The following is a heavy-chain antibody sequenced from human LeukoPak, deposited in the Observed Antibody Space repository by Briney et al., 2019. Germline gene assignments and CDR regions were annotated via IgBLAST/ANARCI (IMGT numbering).Heavy chain of an antibody. J-gene: IGHJ4*02. V-gene: IGHV3-30*03. CDR1: GFTFRSYG. CDR3: ASVYGSGRLDY. CDR2: ISYDGSNK. D-gene: IGHD3-10*01. Sequence: GGSLRLSCAASGFTFRSYGMHWVRQAPGKGLEWVAVISYDGSNKYYADSVKGRFTISRDNSKNTLYLQMNSLRAEDTAIYYCASVYGSGRLDYWGQGTLVTVSS.